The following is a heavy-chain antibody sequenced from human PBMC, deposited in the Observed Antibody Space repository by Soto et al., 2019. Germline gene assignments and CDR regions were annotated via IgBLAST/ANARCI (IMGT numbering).Heavy chain of an antibody. D-gene: IGHD3-22*01. CDR3: ARTSYDSSGTAADP. Sequence: QVQLQESGPGLVKPSQTLSLTCTVSGGSISGGNYYWSWIRQHPGKGLEWIGYIYYSASTYYKPSLKSRVTTSVDTSKNQFSLKLSSGTAADTAVYYCARTSYDSSGTAADPWGQGTLVTVSS. V-gene: IGHV4-31*03. CDR2: IYYSAST. J-gene: IGHJ5*02. CDR1: GGSISGGNYY.